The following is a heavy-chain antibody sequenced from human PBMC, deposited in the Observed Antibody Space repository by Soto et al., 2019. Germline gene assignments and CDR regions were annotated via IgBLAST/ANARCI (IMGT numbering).Heavy chain of an antibody. V-gene: IGHV1-69*06. D-gene: IGHD1-7*01. Sequence: SVKVSCKASGDTFSSYAINWVRQAPGQGLEWMGGIIPFFGTSSYAQKFQGRVTVTADKSTSTAYMELSSLRSEDTAVYYCARDKTGTTVGWFDPWGQGTLVTVSS. J-gene: IGHJ5*02. CDR2: IIPFFGTS. CDR3: ARDKTGTTVGWFDP. CDR1: GDTFSSYA.